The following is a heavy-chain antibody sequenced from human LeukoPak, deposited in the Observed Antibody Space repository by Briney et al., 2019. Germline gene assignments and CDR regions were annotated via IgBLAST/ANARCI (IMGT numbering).Heavy chain of an antibody. V-gene: IGHV4-34*01. CDR2: INHSGST. Sequence: PSETLSLTCAVYGGSFSGYYWSWIRRPPGKGLEWIGEINHSGSTNYNPSLKSRVTISVDTSKNQFSLKLSSVTAADTAVYYCARGGGDSSGYYTYDYWGQGTLVTVSS. CDR3: ARGGGDSSGYYTYDY. J-gene: IGHJ4*02. CDR1: GGSFSGYY. D-gene: IGHD3-22*01.